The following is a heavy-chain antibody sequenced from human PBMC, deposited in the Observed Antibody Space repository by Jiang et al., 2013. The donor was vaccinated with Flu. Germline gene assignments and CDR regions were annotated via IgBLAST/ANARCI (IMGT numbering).Heavy chain of an antibody. CDR3: ARDGWELPFRY. J-gene: IGHJ4*02. D-gene: IGHD2-15*01. CDR1: GGSISSYY. Sequence: GLVKPSETLSLTCTVSGGSISSYYWSWIRQPPGKGLEWIGYIYYSGSTNYNPSLKSRVTISVDTSKNQFSLKLSSVTAADTAVYYCARDGWELPFRYWGQGTLVTVSS. CDR2: IYYSGST. V-gene: IGHV4-59*01.